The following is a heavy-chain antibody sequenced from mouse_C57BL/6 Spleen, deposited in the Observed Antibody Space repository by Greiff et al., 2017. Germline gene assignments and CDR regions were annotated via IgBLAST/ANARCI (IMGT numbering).Heavy chain of an antibody. CDR3: AREEDYYGSSDERDYAMDY. CDR2: IRYDGSN. V-gene: IGHV3-6*01. CDR1: GYSITSGYY. J-gene: IGHJ4*01. Sequence: EVQLQQSGPGLVKPSQSLSLTCSVTGYSITSGYYWNLIRQFPGNKLELMGYIRYDGSNNYNPSLNNQISITRDTSKKQFFLKLNSVTTEDTATYYCAREEDYYGSSDERDYAMDYWGQGTSVTVSS. D-gene: IGHD1-1*01.